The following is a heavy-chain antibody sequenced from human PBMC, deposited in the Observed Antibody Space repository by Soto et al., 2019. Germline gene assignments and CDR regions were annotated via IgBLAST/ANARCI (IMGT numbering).Heavy chain of an antibody. Sequence: QVHLQESGPGLIKPSETLSPTCSVSGASVTSDSYHWTWIRQPPGKGLEWIGQTGSTNYNPSLKGRTTISVGSSKTQFSMKSASVTSAVPAIYYSAIYKGGAGGNGFWGYGTLVTVSA. CDR2: QTGST. CDR1: GASVTSDSYH. CDR3: AIYKGGAGGNGF. D-gene: IGHD2-8*02. J-gene: IGHJ4*01. V-gene: IGHV4-61*01.